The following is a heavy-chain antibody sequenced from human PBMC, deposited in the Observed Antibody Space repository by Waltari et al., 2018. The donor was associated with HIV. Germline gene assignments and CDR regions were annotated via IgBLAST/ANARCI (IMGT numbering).Heavy chain of an antibody. CDR2: IDPSDSYT. J-gene: IGHJ6*02. CDR1: GYSFTSYW. D-gene: IGHD2-2*01. CDR3: ARPNCSSTSCPYYYYGMDV. V-gene: IGHV5-10-1*01. Sequence: EVQLVQSGAEVKKPGESLRISCKGSGYSFTSYWISWVRQMPGKGLEWMGRIDPSDSYTNYSPSFQGHVTISADKSISTAYLQWSSLKASDTAMYYCARPNCSSTSCPYYYYGMDVWGQGTTVTVSS.